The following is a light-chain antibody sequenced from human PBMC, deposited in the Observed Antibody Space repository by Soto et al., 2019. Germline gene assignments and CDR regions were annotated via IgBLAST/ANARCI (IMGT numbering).Light chain of an antibody. CDR3: QQCATSPLT. J-gene: IGKJ1*01. CDR1: QSVGTNY. V-gene: IGKV3-20*01. Sequence: PGERATLSCRASQSVGTNYVAWYQQKPGQAPRLLIHDAASRATGIPDRFSGTGSGTDFTLTISRLELEDFAVYFCQQCATSPLTFGQGTRVDIK. CDR2: DAA.